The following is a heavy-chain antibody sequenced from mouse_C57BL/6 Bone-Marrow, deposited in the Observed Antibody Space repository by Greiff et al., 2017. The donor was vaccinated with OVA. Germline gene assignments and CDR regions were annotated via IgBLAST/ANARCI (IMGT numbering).Heavy chain of an antibody. CDR1: GYSFTGYY. CDR3: ARDDYGSSSWFAY. J-gene: IGHJ3*01. V-gene: IGHV1-42*01. CDR2: INPSTGGT. Sequence: VQLQQSGPELVKPGASVKISCKASGYSFTGYYMNWVKQSPEKSLEWIGEINPSTGGTTYNQKFKAKATLTVDKSSSTAYMQLKSLTSEDSAVYYCARDDYGSSSWFAYWGQGTLVTVSA. D-gene: IGHD1-1*01.